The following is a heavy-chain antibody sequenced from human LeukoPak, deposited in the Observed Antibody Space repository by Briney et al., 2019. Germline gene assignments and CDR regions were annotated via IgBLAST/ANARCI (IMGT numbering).Heavy chain of an antibody. J-gene: IGHJ4*02. CDR3: ARHNYDSSGYYPDY. Sequence: SETLSLTCTVSGGSISSSNYYWGWIRQPPDTGLEWIGSIYYSGSTYYNPSLKSRITISVDTSKNQFSLKLSSVTAADTAVYYCARHNYDSSGYYPDYWGQGTLVTVSS. CDR2: IYYSGST. CDR1: GGSISSSNYY. V-gene: IGHV4-39*01. D-gene: IGHD3-22*01.